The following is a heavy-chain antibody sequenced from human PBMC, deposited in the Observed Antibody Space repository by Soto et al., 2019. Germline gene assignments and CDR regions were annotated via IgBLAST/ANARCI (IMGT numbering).Heavy chain of an antibody. Sequence: GGSLRLSCTASGFTFYSYAMTWVRQAPGKGLEWVSTISGSGDSTYFADSVKGRFTVSRDNSKNTLYLQMNSLRAEGTAVYSCARVWERTVTTRNYFYGMDVWGQGTTVTVSS. CDR2: ISGSGDST. V-gene: IGHV3-23*01. CDR1: GFTFYSYA. J-gene: IGHJ6*02. CDR3: ARVWERTVTTRNYFYGMDV. D-gene: IGHD4-17*01.